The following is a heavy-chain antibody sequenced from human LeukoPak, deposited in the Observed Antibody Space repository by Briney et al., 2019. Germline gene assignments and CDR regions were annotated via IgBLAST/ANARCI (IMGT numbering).Heavy chain of an antibody. CDR1: GFTFSSYS. Sequence: GGSLRLSCAASGFTFSSYSMNWVRQAPGKGLEWVSSISSSSSYIYYADSVKGRFTISRDNAKNSLYLQTNSLRAEDTAVYYCARANTPRIIAAAAIDYWGQGTLVTVSS. CDR3: ARANTPRIIAAAAIDY. V-gene: IGHV3-21*01. J-gene: IGHJ4*02. CDR2: ISSSSSYI. D-gene: IGHD6-13*01.